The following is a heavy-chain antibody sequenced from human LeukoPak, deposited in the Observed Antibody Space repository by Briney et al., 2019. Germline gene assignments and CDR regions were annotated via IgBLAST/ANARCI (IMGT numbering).Heavy chain of an antibody. Sequence: SETLSLTCTVSGGSISNYCWSWIRQPPGKGLEWIGYIYYSGSTNYNPSLKSRVTISVDTSKNQFSLKLSSVTAADTAVYYCARDLRYSDILTGYSDDVFDIWGQGTMVTVTS. V-gene: IGHV4-59*01. CDR3: ARDLRYSDILTGYSDDVFDI. CDR2: IYYSGST. CDR1: GGSISNYC. J-gene: IGHJ3*02. D-gene: IGHD3-9*01.